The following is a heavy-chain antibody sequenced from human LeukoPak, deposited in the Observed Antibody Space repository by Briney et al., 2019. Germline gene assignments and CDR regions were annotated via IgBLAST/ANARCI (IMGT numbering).Heavy chain of an antibody. CDR2: IKYDGSST. J-gene: IGHJ3*02. V-gene: IGHV3-74*01. CDR3: ARALVAGVTLNALDI. CDR1: GFTFSSYW. Sequence: PGGSLRLSCAASGFTFSSYWMHWVRQAPGKGLVWVARIKYDGSSTNYADSVKGRFTISRDNAKKTLYVQMHSLRAEDTAVYYCARALVAGVTLNALDIWGQGTMVTVSS. D-gene: IGHD2-15*01.